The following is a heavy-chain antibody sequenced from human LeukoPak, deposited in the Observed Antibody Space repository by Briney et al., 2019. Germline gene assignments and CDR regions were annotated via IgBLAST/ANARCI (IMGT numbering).Heavy chain of an antibody. CDR2: INPNSGGT. D-gene: IGHD1-26*01. CDR3: ARGSGSYLHGAFDY. Sequence: ASVKVSCKASGYTFTSYYMHWVRQAPGQGLEWMGWINPNSGGTNYAQKFQGRVTMTRDTSISTAYMELSRLRSEDTAVYYCARGSGSYLHGAFDYWGQGTLVTVSS. CDR1: GYTFTSYY. V-gene: IGHV1-2*02. J-gene: IGHJ4*02.